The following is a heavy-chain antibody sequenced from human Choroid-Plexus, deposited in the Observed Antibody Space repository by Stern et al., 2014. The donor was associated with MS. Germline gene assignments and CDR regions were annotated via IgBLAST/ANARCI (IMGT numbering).Heavy chain of an antibody. V-gene: IGHV3-30*18. Sequence: VQLVESGGGVVQPGRPLRLSCVASGFTFGSCALHWVRQAPDKGLGRVAGVTYDGSNKHYADSVKGRFTISRVNSQNTLYMQMSSLRPEDTAVYYCAKDRQYLTYFFDHWGQGSLVTVSS. CDR1: GFTFGSCA. CDR3: AKDRQYLTYFFDH. CDR2: VTYDGSNK. J-gene: IGHJ5*02. D-gene: IGHD2/OR15-2a*01.